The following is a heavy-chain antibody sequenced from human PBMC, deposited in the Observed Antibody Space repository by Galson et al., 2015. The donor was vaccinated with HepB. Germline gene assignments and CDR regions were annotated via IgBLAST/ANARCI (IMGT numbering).Heavy chain of an antibody. CDR1: GFTFSSYG. CDR2: IWYDGSNR. D-gene: IGHD3-22*01. Sequence: SLRLSCAASGFTFSSYGVHWVRQAPGKGLEWVAVIWYDGSNRYYADSVKGRFTISRDNSKNTLYLQMNSLRAEDTAVYYCASLGFDSSGYYYYQDDFDYWGQGTLVTVSS. J-gene: IGHJ4*02. V-gene: IGHV3-33*01. CDR3: ASLGFDSSGYYYYQDDFDY.